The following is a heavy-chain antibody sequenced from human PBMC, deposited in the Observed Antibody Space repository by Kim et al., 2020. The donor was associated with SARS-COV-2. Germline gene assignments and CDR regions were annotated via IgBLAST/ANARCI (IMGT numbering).Heavy chain of an antibody. CDR2: IYYSGST. Sequence: SETLSLTCTVSGGSISSYYWSWIRQPPGKGLEWIGYIYYSGSTNYNPSLKSRVTISVDTSKNQFSLKLSSVTAADTAVYYCARHATVTTQKTYNWFDPWGQGTLVTVSS. V-gene: IGHV4-59*08. CDR1: GGSISSYY. D-gene: IGHD4-17*01. J-gene: IGHJ5*02. CDR3: ARHATVTTQKTYNWFDP.